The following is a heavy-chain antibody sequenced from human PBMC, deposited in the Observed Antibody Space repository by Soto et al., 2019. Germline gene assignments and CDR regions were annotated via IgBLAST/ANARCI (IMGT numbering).Heavy chain of an antibody. Sequence: QVQLVQSGAEVKKPGSSVRVCCKASGDTFTFYSINCVRQSPGLGVEWMGRINPIFSMSNYGQRFQGRVTMTADKSTRTAYMELRRLRSEDTAMYYCASSYVSGYRAFDYWCQGSLVTVSS. CDR3: ASSYVSGYRAFDY. D-gene: IGHD3-10*01. J-gene: IGHJ4*02. CDR1: GDTFTFYS. CDR2: INPIFSMS. V-gene: IGHV1-69*02.